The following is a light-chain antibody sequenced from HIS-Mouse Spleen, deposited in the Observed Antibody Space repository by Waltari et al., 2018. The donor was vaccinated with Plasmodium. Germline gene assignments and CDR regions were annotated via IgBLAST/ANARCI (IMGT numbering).Light chain of an antibody. CDR2: EVS. Sequence: QSALTQPPSASGSPGQSVTISCTGTSSDVGGYNYVYWSQQHPGKAPTLMIYEVSKRPSGVPDRFSGSKSGNTASLTVSGLQAEDEADYYCSSYAGSNNLVFGGGTKLTVL. CDR1: SSDVGGYNY. CDR3: SSYAGSNNLV. J-gene: IGLJ3*02. V-gene: IGLV2-8*01.